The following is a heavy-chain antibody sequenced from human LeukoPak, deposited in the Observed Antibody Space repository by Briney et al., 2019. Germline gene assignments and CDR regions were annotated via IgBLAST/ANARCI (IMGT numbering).Heavy chain of an antibody. J-gene: IGHJ3*02. CDR1: GFSFSNHA. CDR3: AKDRFCSGAGCSDAFDI. D-gene: IGHD2-15*01. CDR2: ISGSGGTT. V-gene: IGHV3-23*01. Sequence: PGGSLRLSCAAAGFSFSNHAMSWVRQAPGKGLEWVSYISGSGGTTYYADSVKGRFTISRDNSKSTLYLLMSSLRVEDTAVYYCAKDRFCSGAGCSDAFDIWGQGTMVTVS.